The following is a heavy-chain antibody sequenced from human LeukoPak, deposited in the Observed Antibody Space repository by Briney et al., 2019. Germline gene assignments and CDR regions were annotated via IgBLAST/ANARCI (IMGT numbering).Heavy chain of an antibody. D-gene: IGHD1-26*01. V-gene: IGHV4-4*07. CDR2: MYISGST. Sequence: SETLSLTCTVSGASTSSYYWSWIRQPAGKGLEWIGRMYISGSTDYNPSLKSRVTMSVDTSKNQFSLRLNSVTAADTAVYYCARDGEIVGPSRPSAFDIWGQGTMVTVSS. J-gene: IGHJ3*02. CDR3: ARDGEIVGPSRPSAFDI. CDR1: GASTSSYY.